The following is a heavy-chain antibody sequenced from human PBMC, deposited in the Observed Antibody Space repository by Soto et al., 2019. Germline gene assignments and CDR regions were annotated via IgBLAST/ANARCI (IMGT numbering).Heavy chain of an antibody. J-gene: IGHJ6*03. CDR1: GGTFSSYT. CDR2: IIPILGIA. Sequence: SVKVSCKASGGTFSSYTISWVRQAPAQGLEWMGRIIPILGIANYAQKFQGRVTITADKSTSTAYMELSSLRSEDTAVYYCARLQQLVEWGYYYYYMDVWGKGTTVTVSS. CDR3: ARLQQLVEWGYYYYYMDV. D-gene: IGHD6-13*01. V-gene: IGHV1-69*02.